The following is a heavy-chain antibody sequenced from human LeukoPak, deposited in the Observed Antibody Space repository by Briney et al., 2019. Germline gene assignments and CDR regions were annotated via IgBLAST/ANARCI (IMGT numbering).Heavy chain of an antibody. V-gene: IGHV3-30-3*01. CDR3: ARDSIVRGATGPFFDY. J-gene: IGHJ4*02. CDR1: EFTFSSYS. Sequence: GGSLRLSCAASEFTFSSYSMHWVRQAPGKGLEWVTVISYDGTRKYYADSVRGRFTISRDNSKSLVYLQMNSLRAEDTAVYFCARDSIVRGATGPFFDYWGQGTLVTVSS. D-gene: IGHD3-10*02. CDR2: ISYDGTRK.